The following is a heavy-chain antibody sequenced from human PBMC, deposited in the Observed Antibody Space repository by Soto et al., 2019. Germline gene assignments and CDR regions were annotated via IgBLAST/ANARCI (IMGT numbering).Heavy chain of an antibody. D-gene: IGHD3-16*01. J-gene: IGHJ5*02. V-gene: IGHV1-69*02. CDR3: ARGGGAAYWFDP. Sequence: QVQLVQSGAEVKKPGSSVKVSCKASGGTFSSYTISWVRQAAGQGLEWMGRIIPILGIANYAQKFQGRVTITADKSTITAYMELSSLRSEDTAVYYCARGGGAAYWFDPWGQGTLVTVSS. CDR2: IIPILGIA. CDR1: GGTFSSYT.